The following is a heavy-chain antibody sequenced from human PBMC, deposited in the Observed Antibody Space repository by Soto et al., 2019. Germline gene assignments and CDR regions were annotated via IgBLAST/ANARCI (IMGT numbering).Heavy chain of an antibody. Sequence: QLQLQESGPGLVKPSETLSLTCTVSGGSISSSSYYWGWIRQPPGKGLEWIGSIYYSGSTYYNPSLKSRVTISVDTSKNQFSLKLSSVTAADTAVYYCARQWYSGSYNAFDIWGQGTMVTVSS. J-gene: IGHJ3*02. V-gene: IGHV4-39*01. CDR2: IYYSGST. D-gene: IGHD1-26*01. CDR3: ARQWYSGSYNAFDI. CDR1: GGSISSSSYY.